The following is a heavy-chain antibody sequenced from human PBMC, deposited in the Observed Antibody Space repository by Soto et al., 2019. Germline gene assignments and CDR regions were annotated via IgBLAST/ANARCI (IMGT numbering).Heavy chain of an antibody. CDR3: ARDLGFWTVTTSAFDI. J-gene: IGHJ3*02. V-gene: IGHV4-34*01. D-gene: IGHD4-17*01. CDR2: INHSGST. CDR1: GGSFSGYY. Sequence: QVQLQQWGAGLLKPSETLSLTCAVSGGSFSGYYWSWIRQPPGKGLEWIGEINHSGSTNYNPSLKRRVTITVDTPKHLFSLKLSSVTAADTAVYYCARDLGFWTVTTSAFDILGQGTLVTVSS.